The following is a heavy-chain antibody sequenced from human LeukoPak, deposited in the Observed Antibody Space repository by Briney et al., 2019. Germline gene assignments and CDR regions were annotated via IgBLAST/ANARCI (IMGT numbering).Heavy chain of an antibody. J-gene: IGHJ4*02. CDR1: GFTFSSYA. D-gene: IGHD1-26*01. CDR2: ISGSGGST. Sequence: GGSLRLSCAASGFTFSSYATSWVRQAPGKGLDWVSAISGSGGSTHYADSVKGRFTISRDNSKNTLYLQMNSLRAEDTAVYYCAKAVGARGLSPGYWGQGTLVTVSS. CDR3: AKAVGARGLSPGY. V-gene: IGHV3-23*01.